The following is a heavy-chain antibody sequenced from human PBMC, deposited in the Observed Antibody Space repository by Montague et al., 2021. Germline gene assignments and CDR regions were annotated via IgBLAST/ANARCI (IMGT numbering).Heavy chain of an antibody. CDR2: FRFEKNN. J-gene: IGHJ4*02. Sequence: FRFEKNNDYAVSVKSRITINPDTSKNQISLQLNSVTPEDTAVYYCARTSASSDYWGQGTLVTVSS. D-gene: IGHD1-26*01. V-gene: IGHV6-1*01. CDR3: ARTSASSDY.